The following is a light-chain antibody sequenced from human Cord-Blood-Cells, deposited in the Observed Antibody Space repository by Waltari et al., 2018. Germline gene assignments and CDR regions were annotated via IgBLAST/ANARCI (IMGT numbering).Light chain of an antibody. CDR1: QDISNY. V-gene: IGKV1-33*01. Sequence: DIQMTQSPSSLSASVGDRVTITCQASQDISNYLNWYQQKPGKAPKLLIYDASNLETGVPSRVSGSGSGTDFTFTSSSLQPEDIATYYCQQYDNLPFTFGPGTKVDIK. J-gene: IGKJ3*01. CDR3: QQYDNLPFT. CDR2: DAS.